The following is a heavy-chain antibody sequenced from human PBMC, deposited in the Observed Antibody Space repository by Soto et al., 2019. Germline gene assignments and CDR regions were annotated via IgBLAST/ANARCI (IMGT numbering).Heavy chain of an antibody. CDR3: ARSDDSTSYPLDL. V-gene: IGHV1-2*02. J-gene: IGHJ5*02. CDR2: MNPRSGGT. Sequence: VQLEQSGAEVKGPGASVKVSCKASGYNFTNYYMHWVRQAPGQGLEWMGWMNPRSGGTQYAQAFQDRVTMTRDASISTAYMEATSLRHGDTAVYFCARSDDSTSYPLDLWGPGTLVTVSS. D-gene: IGHD4-4*01. CDR1: GYNFTNYY.